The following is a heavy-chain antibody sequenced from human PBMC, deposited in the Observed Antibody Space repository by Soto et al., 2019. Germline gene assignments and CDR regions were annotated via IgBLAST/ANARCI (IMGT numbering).Heavy chain of an antibody. V-gene: IGHV1-18*04. Sequence: QVQLVQSGSEVKKPGASVKVSCKTSGYSFTSYGISWVRQAPGQGLEWMGWLSGYNGNTNYAQKLQGRVTLTTDTSATTAYMELRSLRSDDTAVYYCARGSYDYGDYDPSVENFDYWGQGTLVTVSS. CDR2: LSGYNGNT. CDR1: GYSFTSYG. J-gene: IGHJ4*02. D-gene: IGHD4-17*01. CDR3: ARGSYDYGDYDPSVENFDY.